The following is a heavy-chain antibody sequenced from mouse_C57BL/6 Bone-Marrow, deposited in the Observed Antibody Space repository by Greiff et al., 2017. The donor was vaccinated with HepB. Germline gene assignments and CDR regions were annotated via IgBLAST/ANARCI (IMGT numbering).Heavy chain of an antibody. Sequence: QVHVKQPGAELVKPGASVKLSCKASGYTFTSYWMHWVKQRPGRGLEWIGRIDPNSGGTKYNEKFKSKATLTVDKPSSTAYMQLSSLTSEDSAVYYCARPYYGSSYVEFAYWGQGTLVTVSA. D-gene: IGHD1-1*01. J-gene: IGHJ3*01. CDR1: GYTFTSYW. V-gene: IGHV1-72*01. CDR2: IDPNSGGT. CDR3: ARPYYGSSYVEFAY.